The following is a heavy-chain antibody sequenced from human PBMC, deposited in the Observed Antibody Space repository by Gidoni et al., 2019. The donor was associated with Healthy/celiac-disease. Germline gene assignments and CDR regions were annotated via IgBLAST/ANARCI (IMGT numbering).Heavy chain of an antibody. CDR3: ARYYGWLVGGSWFDP. CDR2: IYTSGST. D-gene: IGHD6-19*01. CDR1: GGSISSYY. Sequence: QVQLQESGPGLVKPSETLSLPSTVSGGSISSYYWCWIRQPAGKGLEWIGRIYTSGSTNYTPSLKSRVTMSVDTSKSQFALKLGSVTAADTAVYYCARYYGWLVGGSWFDPWGQGTLVTVSS. V-gene: IGHV4-4*07. J-gene: IGHJ5*02.